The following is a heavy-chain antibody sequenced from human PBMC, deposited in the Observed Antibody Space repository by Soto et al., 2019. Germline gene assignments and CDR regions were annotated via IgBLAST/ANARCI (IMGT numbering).Heavy chain of an antibody. CDR3: ARAPFVITGTTYYFDY. V-gene: IGHV1-2*04. CDR2: INPNSGGT. J-gene: IGHJ4*02. CDR1: GYTFTGYY. Sequence: GASVKVSCKASGYTFTGYYMHWVRQAPGQGLEWMGWINPNSGGTNYAQKFQGWVTMTRDTSISTAYMELSSLRSEDTAVYYCARAPFVITGTTYYFDYWGQGTLVTVSS. D-gene: IGHD1-20*01.